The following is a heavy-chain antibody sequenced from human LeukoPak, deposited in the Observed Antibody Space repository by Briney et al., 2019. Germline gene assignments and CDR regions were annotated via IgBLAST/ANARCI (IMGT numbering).Heavy chain of an antibody. CDR1: GGSISSSSYY. Sequence: ASETLSLTCTVSGGSISSSSYYWGWIRQPPGKGLEWIGSIYYSGSTYYNPSLKSRVTISVDTSKNQFSLKLSSVTAADTAVYYCARRRKGGYYDSSGSDYWGQGTLVTVSS. CDR2: IYYSGST. CDR3: ARRRKGGYYDSSGSDY. V-gene: IGHV4-39*07. J-gene: IGHJ4*02. D-gene: IGHD3-22*01.